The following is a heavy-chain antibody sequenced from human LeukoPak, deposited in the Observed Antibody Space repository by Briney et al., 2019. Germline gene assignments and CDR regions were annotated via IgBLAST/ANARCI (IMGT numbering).Heavy chain of an antibody. CDR3: ATHRDGYNWDYFDY. D-gene: IGHD5-24*01. CDR2: IYTSGST. J-gene: IGHJ4*02. V-gene: IGHV4-61*02. CDR1: GGSISSGSYY. Sequence: PSETLSLTCTVSGGSISSGSYYWSWIRQPAGKGREWIGRIYTSGSTNYNPSLKSRVTISVDTSKNQFSLKLSSVTAADTAVYYCATHRDGYNWDYFDYWGQGTLVTVSS.